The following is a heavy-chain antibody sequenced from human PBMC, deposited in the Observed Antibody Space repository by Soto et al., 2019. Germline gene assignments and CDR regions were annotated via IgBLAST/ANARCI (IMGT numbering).Heavy chain of an antibody. Sequence: EVQLVESGGGLVKPGGSLRLSCAASGFTFSNAWMSWVRQAPGKGLEWVGRIKSKTDGGTTDYAAPVKGRFTISRDDSKNTLYLQMNSLKTEDTAVYYCTTRPIGYGDPPSAGWGQGTLVTVSS. CDR3: TTRPIGYGDPPSAG. D-gene: IGHD5-12*01. CDR2: IKSKTDGGTT. J-gene: IGHJ4*02. CDR1: GFTFSNAW. V-gene: IGHV3-15*01.